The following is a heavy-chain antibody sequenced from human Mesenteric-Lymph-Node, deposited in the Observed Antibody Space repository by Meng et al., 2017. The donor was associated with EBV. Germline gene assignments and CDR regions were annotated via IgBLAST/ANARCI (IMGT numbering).Heavy chain of an antibody. D-gene: IGHD6-13*01. V-gene: IGHV4-4*02. CDR3: ARRSWHFDS. J-gene: IGHJ4*02. CDR1: GGAISSNDW. Sequence: QVQLQESGPGLVXPXXXLSLTCAVSGGAISSNDWWSWVRQPPGKGLEWIGEIYHRGNTNYNPSLESRVTISVDMSKNQFSLKMSSVTAADTAVYFCARRSWHFDSWGQGTLVTVSS. CDR2: IYHRGNT.